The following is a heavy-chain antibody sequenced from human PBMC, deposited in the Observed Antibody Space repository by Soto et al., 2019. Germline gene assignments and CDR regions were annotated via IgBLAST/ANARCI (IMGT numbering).Heavy chain of an antibody. V-gene: IGHV4-30-4*01. CDR2: IYYSGST. CDR3: ARVDDYDTSGYYLGAFDI. J-gene: IGHJ3*02. D-gene: IGHD3-22*01. Sequence: PSETLSLTCTVSGGSISSGDYYWSWIRQPPGKGLEWIGYIYYSGSTYYNPSLKSRVTISMDTSKSQFSLKLSSVTAADTAVYYCARVDDYDTSGYYLGAFDIWAQRTMVTCSS. CDR1: GGSISSGDYY.